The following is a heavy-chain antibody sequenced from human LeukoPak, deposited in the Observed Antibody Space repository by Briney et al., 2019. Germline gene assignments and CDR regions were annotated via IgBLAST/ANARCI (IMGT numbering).Heavy chain of an antibody. D-gene: IGHD4-17*01. J-gene: IGHJ4*02. Sequence: GGSLRLSCAASGFIFAMHWVRQAPGKGLEWVSGISWHSENVGYADSVRGRFTISRDNAKNTLYLQMNSLRAEDTAVYYCARAGGDYEYYFDYWGQGTLVTVSS. CDR3: ARAGGDYEYYFDY. V-gene: IGHV3-9*01. CDR1: GFIFA. CDR2: ISWHSENV.